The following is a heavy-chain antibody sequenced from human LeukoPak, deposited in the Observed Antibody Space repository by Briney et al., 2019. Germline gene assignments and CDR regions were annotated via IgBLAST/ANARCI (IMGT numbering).Heavy chain of an antibody. Sequence: ASVKVSCKASGYTFTSYDINWVRQATGQGLEWMGWMNPNSGNTGYAQKFQGRVTMTRNTSISTAYMELSSLRSEDTAVYYCARAAVAVGRDYYMDVWGKGTTVTVSS. CDR3: ARAAVAVGRDYYMDV. CDR2: MNPNSGNT. J-gene: IGHJ6*03. V-gene: IGHV1-8*01. CDR1: GYTFTSYD. D-gene: IGHD2-21*01.